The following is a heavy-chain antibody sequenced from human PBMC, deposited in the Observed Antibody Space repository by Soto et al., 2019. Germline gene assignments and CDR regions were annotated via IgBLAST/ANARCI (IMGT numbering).Heavy chain of an antibody. D-gene: IGHD4-4*01. CDR1: GFTFSSYA. J-gene: IGHJ6*02. V-gene: IGHV3-30-3*01. Sequence: GGSLRLSCAASGFTFSSYAMHWVRQAPGKGLEWVAVISYDGSNKYYADSVKGRFTISRDNSKNTLYLQMNSLRAEDTAVYYCARTYSNPYYYYGMDFWGQGTTVTVSS. CDR3: ARTYSNPYYYYGMDF. CDR2: ISYDGSNK.